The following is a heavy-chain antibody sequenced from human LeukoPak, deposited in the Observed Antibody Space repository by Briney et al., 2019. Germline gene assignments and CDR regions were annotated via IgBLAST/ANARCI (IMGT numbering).Heavy chain of an antibody. CDR1: GDSISSNY. Sequence: SETLSLTCTVSGDSISSNYWNWIRQPRGKGLEWIGSIYYSGSANYNPSLKSRVTISVDTSKNQFSLKQSSVTAADTAVYYCARHAPVAGTDYWGQGTLVTVSS. CDR3: ARHAPVAGTDY. D-gene: IGHD6-19*01. J-gene: IGHJ4*02. V-gene: IGHV4-59*08. CDR2: IYYSGSA.